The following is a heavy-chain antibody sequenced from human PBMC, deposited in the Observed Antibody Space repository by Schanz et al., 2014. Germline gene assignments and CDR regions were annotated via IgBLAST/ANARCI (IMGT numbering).Heavy chain of an antibody. Sequence: EVQLVESGGGLVQPGKSLRLSCAASGFTFDKYAMHWVRQAPGKGLEWVSVISWNSGTIGYADSVKGRFTISRDNAKNSLYLQMNSLRAEDTALYYCAKSDAFDIWGQGTLXTVSS. CDR3: AKSDAFDI. V-gene: IGHV3-9*01. CDR1: GFTFDKYA. J-gene: IGHJ3*02. CDR2: ISWNSGTI.